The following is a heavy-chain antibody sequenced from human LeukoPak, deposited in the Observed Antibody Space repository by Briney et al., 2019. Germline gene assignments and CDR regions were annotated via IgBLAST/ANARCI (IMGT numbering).Heavy chain of an antibody. J-gene: IGHJ4*02. CDR2: ISSSSSYT. CDR1: GFTFRDYY. Sequence: GGSLRLSCAASGFTFRDYYMSWVRQAPGKGLEWVSYISSSSSYTKYADSVKGRFTISRDNAKNSLYLQVNSLRAEDTAVYYCARGTGTTAYFDYWGQGTLVTVSS. D-gene: IGHD1-1*01. V-gene: IGHV3-11*06. CDR3: ARGTGTTAYFDY.